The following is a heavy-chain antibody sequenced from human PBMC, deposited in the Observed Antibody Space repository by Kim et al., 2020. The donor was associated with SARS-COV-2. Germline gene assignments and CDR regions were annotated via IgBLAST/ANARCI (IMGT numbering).Heavy chain of an antibody. CDR3: LGVLGWLPDF. CDR1: GFSINAYY. V-gene: IGHV3-7*01. Sequence: GGSLRLSCVASGFSINAYYMSWVRQAPGKGLEWVANIDQDGSEENYLNSVRGRFTISRDNSRNSLYLQMNSLRPDDTAVYYCLGVLGWLPDFWGQGTLVTVSS. J-gene: IGHJ4*02. CDR2: IDQDGSEE. D-gene: IGHD5-12*01.